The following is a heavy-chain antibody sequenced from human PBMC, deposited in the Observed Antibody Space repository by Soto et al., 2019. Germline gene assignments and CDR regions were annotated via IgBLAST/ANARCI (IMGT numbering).Heavy chain of an antibody. CDR2: IYSGGST. Sequence: PGGSLRLSCAASGFTVSSNYMSWVRQAPGKGLEWVSVIYSGGSTDYADSVKGRFTISRDSSKNTLYLQMNSLRAEDTAVYYCARESLRSTNFPNHYYYGMXVWGQGTTVXVSS. CDR3: ARESLRSTNFPNHYYYGMXV. CDR1: GFTVSSNY. V-gene: IGHV3-66*01. J-gene: IGHJ6*02. D-gene: IGHD2-2*01.